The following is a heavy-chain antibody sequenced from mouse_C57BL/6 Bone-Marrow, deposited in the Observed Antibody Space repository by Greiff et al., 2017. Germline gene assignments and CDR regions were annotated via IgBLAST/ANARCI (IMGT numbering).Heavy chain of an antibody. J-gene: IGHJ2*01. CDR3: ARWGLGFDY. D-gene: IGHD2-10*02. CDR1: GYTFTSYW. CDR2: INPSSGYT. V-gene: IGHV1-7*01. Sequence: VQGVESGAELAKPGASVKLSCKASGYTFTSYWMHWVKQRPGQGLEWIGYINPSSGYTKYNHKFKDKATLTADKSSSTAYMQLSSLTYENSAFYYCARWGLGFDYWGQGTTLTVSS.